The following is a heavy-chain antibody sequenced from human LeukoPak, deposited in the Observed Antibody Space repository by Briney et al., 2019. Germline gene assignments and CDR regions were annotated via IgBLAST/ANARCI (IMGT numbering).Heavy chain of an antibody. CDR1: GFTVSSNY. V-gene: IGHV3-66*01. D-gene: IGHD6-19*01. CDR2: IYSGGST. Sequence: GGSLRLSCAASGFTVSSNYMSWVRQAPGKGLEWVSVIYSGGSTYYADSVKGRFTISRDNSKNTLYLQMNSLRAEDTAVYYCARDKGLAVAGTYYYGMDVWGQGTTVTVSS. J-gene: IGHJ6*02. CDR3: ARDKGLAVAGTYYYGMDV.